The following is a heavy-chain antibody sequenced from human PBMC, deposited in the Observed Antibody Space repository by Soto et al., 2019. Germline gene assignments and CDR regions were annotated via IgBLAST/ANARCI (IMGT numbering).Heavy chain of an antibody. Sequence: ASVKVSCKASGYTFTRLDINWVRQATGQGLEWMGWLSPNSGKSGYAKKFQGRVTMSVNTSTSTAYMELSGLISDDTAVYYCARGDLVGNPDYWGQGTLVTVSS. CDR2: LSPNSGKS. D-gene: IGHD1-26*01. V-gene: IGHV1-8*01. J-gene: IGHJ4*02. CDR3: ARGDLVGNPDY. CDR1: GYTFTRLD.